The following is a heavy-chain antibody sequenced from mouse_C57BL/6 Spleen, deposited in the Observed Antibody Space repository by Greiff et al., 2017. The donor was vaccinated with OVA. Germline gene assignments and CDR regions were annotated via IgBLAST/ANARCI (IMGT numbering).Heavy chain of an antibody. V-gene: IGHV1-61*01. J-gene: IGHJ2*01. Sequence: QVQLQQPGAELVRPGSSVKLSCKASGYTFTSYWMDWVKQRPGQGLEWIGNIYPSDSETHYNQKFKDKATLTVDKSSSTAYMQLSSLTSEDSAVYHCARFGSSYNWGQGTTLTVSS. CDR2: IYPSDSET. CDR3: ARFGSSYN. CDR1: GYTFTSYW. D-gene: IGHD1-1*01.